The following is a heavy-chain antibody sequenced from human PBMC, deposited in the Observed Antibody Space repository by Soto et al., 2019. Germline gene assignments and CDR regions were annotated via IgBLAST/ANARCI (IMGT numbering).Heavy chain of an antibody. V-gene: IGHV4-30-4*01. D-gene: IGHD5-18*01. CDR3: ARGRGYSYGLDP. CDR2: ISYRGTT. CDR1: GDSISSNNNY. J-gene: IGHJ5*02. Sequence: SETLSLTCTVSGDSISSNNNYWSWIRQPPGEGLERIGFISYRGTTSYSPSLKSRFAISLDTSKKQFSLSLSSVTAADTAVYYCARGRGYSYGLDPWGQGTLVTVSS.